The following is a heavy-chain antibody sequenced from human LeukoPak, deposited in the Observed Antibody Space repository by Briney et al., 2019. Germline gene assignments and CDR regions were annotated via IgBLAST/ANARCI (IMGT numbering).Heavy chain of an antibody. Sequence: PGGSLRLSCAASGFTISSYWMNWVRQAPGKGLEWVANIKQDGSEKKYVDSVKGRFTISRDNAKNSLYLRMNNLRVEDTAVYYCTRELLSLHQGLDSWGQGTLVTVSS. V-gene: IGHV3-7*01. CDR3: TRELLSLHQGLDS. CDR2: IKQDGSEK. J-gene: IGHJ5*01. D-gene: IGHD2/OR15-2a*01. CDR1: GFTISSYW.